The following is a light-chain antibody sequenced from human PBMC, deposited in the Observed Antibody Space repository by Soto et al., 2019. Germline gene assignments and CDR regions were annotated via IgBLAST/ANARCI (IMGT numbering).Light chain of an antibody. CDR1: SSNIGAGYD. J-gene: IGLJ3*02. CDR2: GNS. V-gene: IGLV1-40*01. CDR3: QCYDSSGSGV. Sequence: QSVLTQPPSVSGAPGQRVTISCTGSSSNIGAGYDVHWYQQLPGTAPKLLIYGNSNRPSGVPDRFSGSKSGTSASLAITGLQAEDEADYYCQCYDSSGSGVFGGGTKVTVL.